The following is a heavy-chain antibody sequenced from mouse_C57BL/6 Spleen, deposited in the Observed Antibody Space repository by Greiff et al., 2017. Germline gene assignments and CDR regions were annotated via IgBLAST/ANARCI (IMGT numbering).Heavy chain of an antibody. Sequence: QVQLQQSGAELVKPGASVKISCKASGYAFSSYWMNWVKQRPGKGLEWIGQIYPGDGDTNYNGKFKGKATLTADKSSITAYMQLSSLHSEDSAVYFCARSVSTMVTTCVYYWGQGTSVTVSS. D-gene: IGHD2-2*01. V-gene: IGHV1-80*01. CDR1: GYAFSSYW. J-gene: IGHJ4*01. CDR2: IYPGDGDT. CDR3: ARSVSTMVTTCVYY.